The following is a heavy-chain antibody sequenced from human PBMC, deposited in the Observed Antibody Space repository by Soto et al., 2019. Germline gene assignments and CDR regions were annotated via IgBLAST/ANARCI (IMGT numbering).Heavy chain of an antibody. CDR3: ARDIVVLVAATDLGGLLPRGAFDI. Sequence: SQTLCLTCAVDGGSFSEYYWSWIRQPPRKRLEWIGEINHSGSTNYNPSLKRRVTISVATCNNQISLKLRSRTATATVVYYCARDIVVLVAATDLGGLLPRGAFDIWGQGTMVTVSS. CDR2: INHSGST. V-gene: IGHV4-34*01. J-gene: IGHJ3*02. CDR1: GGSFSEYY. D-gene: IGHD2-15*01.